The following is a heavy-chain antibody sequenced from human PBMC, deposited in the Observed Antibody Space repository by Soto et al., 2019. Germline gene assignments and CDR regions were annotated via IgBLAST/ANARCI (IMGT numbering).Heavy chain of an antibody. V-gene: IGHV2-5*02. CDR3: ARSAGYCSSTSCYQLFDY. CDR2: IYWDDDK. D-gene: IGHD2-2*03. Sequence: DLEWLALIYWDDDKRYSPSLKSRLTITKDTSKNQVVLTMTNMDPVDTATYYCARSAGYCSSTSCYQLFDYWGQGTLVTVSS. J-gene: IGHJ4*02.